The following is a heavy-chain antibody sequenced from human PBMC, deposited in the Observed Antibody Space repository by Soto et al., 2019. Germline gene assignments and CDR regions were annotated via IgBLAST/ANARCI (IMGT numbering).Heavy chain of an antibody. CDR3: TRDASRDSSARGWFDP. Sequence: GESLWLSCAASGFTFRSFTMNWVRQPPAKGLEWVSTISSNSAYIYYTDALRGRFTISRDNAKNSLHLQMNSLRAEDTAVYYCTRDASRDSSARGWFDPWGPGTLVTVSS. CDR2: ISSNSAYI. J-gene: IGHJ5*02. D-gene: IGHD6-13*01. CDR1: GFTFRSFT. V-gene: IGHV3-21*01.